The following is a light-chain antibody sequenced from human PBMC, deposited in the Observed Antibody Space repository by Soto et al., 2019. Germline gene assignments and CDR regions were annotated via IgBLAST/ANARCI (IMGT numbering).Light chain of an antibody. J-gene: IGKJ4*01. CDR1: QSVSSY. CDR2: DAS. V-gene: IGKV3-11*01. Sequence: EIVLTQSPATLSLSPGERATLSCRASQSVSSYLAWCQQKPGQAPRLLIYDASNRATGIPARFSGSGSGTDFTLTISSLVPEDFAVYYCQQRSNWPPLTFGGGTKVEIK. CDR3: QQRSNWPPLT.